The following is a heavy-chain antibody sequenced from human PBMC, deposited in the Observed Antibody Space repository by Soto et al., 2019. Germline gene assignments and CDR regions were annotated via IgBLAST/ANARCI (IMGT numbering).Heavy chain of an antibody. D-gene: IGHD6-19*01. CDR3: ATDKSPYSSGCHNRHFDY. V-gene: IGHV3-30-3*01. J-gene: IGHJ4*02. Sequence: QVQLVESGGGVVQPGRSLRLSCAASGFTFSSYAMHWVRQAAGKGLEWVAVISYDGSNKYYADSVKGRFTISRDNSKNTLYLQMNSLRAEDTAVYYCATDKSPYSSGCHNRHFDYWGQGTLVTVSS. CDR1: GFTFSSYA. CDR2: ISYDGSNK.